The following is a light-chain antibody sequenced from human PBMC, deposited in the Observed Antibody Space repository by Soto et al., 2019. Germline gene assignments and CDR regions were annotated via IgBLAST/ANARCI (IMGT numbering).Light chain of an antibody. CDR2: GAS. J-gene: IGKJ1*01. CDR1: QSVSSSY. V-gene: IGKV3-20*01. CDR3: QQSGSSSWT. Sequence: IVVMQCRGTLSLSPGERATLSCRASQSVSSSYLAWYQQKPGQAPRLLIYGASSRAAGIPDRFSGSGSGTDFTLTISRLEPEDFAVYYCQQSGSSSWTFGQGTKVDIK.